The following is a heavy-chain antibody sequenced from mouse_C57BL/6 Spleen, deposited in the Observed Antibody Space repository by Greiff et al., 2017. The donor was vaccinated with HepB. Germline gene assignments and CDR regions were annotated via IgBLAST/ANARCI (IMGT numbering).Heavy chain of an antibody. V-gene: IGHV1-80*01. Sequence: VQLQQSGAELVQPGASVKISCKASGYAFSSYWMNWVKQRPGKGLEWIGQIYPGDGDTNYNGKFKGKATLTADKSSSTAYMQLSSLTSEDSAVYFCARWGDGDAMDYWGQGTSVTVSS. J-gene: IGHJ4*01. D-gene: IGHD3-3*01. CDR2: IYPGDGDT. CDR3: ARWGDGDAMDY. CDR1: GYAFSSYW.